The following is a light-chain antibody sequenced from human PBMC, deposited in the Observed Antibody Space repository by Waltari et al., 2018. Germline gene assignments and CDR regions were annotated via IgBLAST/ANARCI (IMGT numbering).Light chain of an antibody. Sequence: DIVMTQSTDSLAVSLGERATINCKSSQRVLYSSNNKNYLAWYQQKPGQPPKLLIYWASTRESGVPDRFSGSGSGTDFTLTISSLQAEDVAVYYCQQYRNWPPWTFGQGTKVEIK. V-gene: IGKV4-1*01. CDR3: QQYRNWPPWT. CDR1: QRVLYSSNNKNY. J-gene: IGKJ1*01. CDR2: WAS.